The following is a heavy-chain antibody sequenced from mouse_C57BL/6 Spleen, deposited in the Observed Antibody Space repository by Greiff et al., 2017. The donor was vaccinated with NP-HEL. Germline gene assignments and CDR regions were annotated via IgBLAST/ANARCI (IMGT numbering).Heavy chain of an antibody. J-gene: IGHJ3*01. CDR3: ARENSNYPAWFAY. V-gene: IGHV1-76*01. CDR1: GYTFTDYY. CDR2: IYPGSGNT. Sequence: VQLQESGAELVRPGASVKLSCKASGYTFTDYYINWVKQRPGQGLEWIARIYPGSGNTYYNEKFKGKATLTAEKSSSTAYMQLSSLTSEDSAVYFCARENSNYPAWFAYWGQGTLVTVSA. D-gene: IGHD2-5*01.